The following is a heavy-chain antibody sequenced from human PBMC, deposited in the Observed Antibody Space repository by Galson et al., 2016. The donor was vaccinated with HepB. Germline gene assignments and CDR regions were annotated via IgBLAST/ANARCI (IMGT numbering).Heavy chain of an antibody. Sequence: SVKVSCKASGGTFSNFAISWLRQAPGQGLEWMGGIIPLFGATNYAQKFQGRVTITADKSTTTVYMDLGSLRSEDTAVYYGARGGGTTMVRGVMPGWFDPWGQGTLVTVSS. J-gene: IGHJ5*02. V-gene: IGHV1-69*06. CDR1: GGTFSNFA. D-gene: IGHD3-10*01. CDR3: ARGGGTTMVRGVMPGWFDP. CDR2: IIPLFGAT.